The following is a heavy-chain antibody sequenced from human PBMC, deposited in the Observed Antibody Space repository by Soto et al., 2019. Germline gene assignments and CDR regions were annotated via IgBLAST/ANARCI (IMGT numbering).Heavy chain of an antibody. CDR3: ASSSYYYDSSGLFPLKY. CDR2: INHSGST. CDR1: GGSFSGYY. Sequence: QVQLQQRGAGLLKPSETLSLTCAVYGGSFSGYYWSWIRQPTGKGLEWIGEINHSGSTNYNPSLNSRVTISVDTSKNQFSLKLSSVTAADTAVYYCASSSYYYDSSGLFPLKYWGQGTLVTVSS. J-gene: IGHJ4*02. V-gene: IGHV4-34*01. D-gene: IGHD3-22*01.